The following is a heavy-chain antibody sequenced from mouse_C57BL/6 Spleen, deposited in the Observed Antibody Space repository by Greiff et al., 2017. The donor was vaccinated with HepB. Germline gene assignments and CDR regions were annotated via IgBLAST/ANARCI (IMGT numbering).Heavy chain of an antibody. CDR2: IYPGDGDT. D-gene: IGHD2-14*01. V-gene: IGHV1-82*01. CDR3: ARNYRTDWYFDV. J-gene: IGHJ1*03. Sequence: VQLQESGPELVKPGASVKISCKASGYAFSSSWMNWVKQRPGKGLEWIGRIYPGDGDTNYNGKFKGKATLTADKSSSTAYMQLSSLTSEDSAAYFCARNYRTDWYFDVWGTGTTVTVSS. CDR1: GYAFSSSW.